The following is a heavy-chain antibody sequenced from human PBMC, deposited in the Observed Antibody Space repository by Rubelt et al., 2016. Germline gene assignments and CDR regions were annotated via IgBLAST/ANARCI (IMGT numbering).Heavy chain of an antibody. V-gene: IGHV4-34*01. CDR1: GGSLSGYY. J-gene: IGHJ5*01. CDR2: MNHRGTT. Sequence: QVQLQQWGAGLLKPSETLSLTCVVYGGSLSGYYWTWIRQPPGRGLEWIGAMNHRGTTNYNPSLKNRVAILVDTSKNQFSRKLSSVTAADTAGYYCARGLIGGYESHYNWFDSWGLGTLVTVSS. D-gene: IGHD5-12*01. CDR3: ARGLIGGYESHYNWFDS.